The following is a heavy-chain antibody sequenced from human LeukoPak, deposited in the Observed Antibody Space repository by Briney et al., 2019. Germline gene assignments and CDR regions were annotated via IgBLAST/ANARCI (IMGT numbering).Heavy chain of an antibody. V-gene: IGHV1-69*04. CDR1: GDTFSSHA. CDR3: ARGRYSGSYLGYFDY. CDR2: IIPILGVT. D-gene: IGHD1-26*01. Sequence: SVKVSCKTSGDTFSSHAVSWVRQAPGQGLEWMGRIIPILGVTYYGQNFQGRVTITADRSTNTAYMELSSLRSEDTAVYYCARGRYSGSYLGYFDYWGQGTLVTVSS. J-gene: IGHJ4*02.